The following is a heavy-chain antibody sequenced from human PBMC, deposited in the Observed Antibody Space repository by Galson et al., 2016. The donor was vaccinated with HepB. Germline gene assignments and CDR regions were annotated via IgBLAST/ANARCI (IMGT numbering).Heavy chain of an antibody. D-gene: IGHD5-12*01. CDR3: ARGHIVATVDYYYYGLDV. J-gene: IGHJ6*02. Sequence: SVKVSCKASGYTFTSYNVHWVRQAPGQGLEWMGIINPSGGSTSYAQKFQGRVTMTRNTSINTAYMELSSLRSEDTAVYYCARGHIVATVDYYYYGLDVWGQGTTVTVSS. CDR2: INPSGGST. CDR1: GYTFTSYN. V-gene: IGHV1-46*01.